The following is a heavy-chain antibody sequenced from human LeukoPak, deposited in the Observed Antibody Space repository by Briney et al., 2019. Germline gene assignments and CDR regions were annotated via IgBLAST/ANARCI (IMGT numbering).Heavy chain of an antibody. V-gene: IGHV1-69*05. Sequence: SVKVSCKASGGTFSNYAISWVRQAPGQGLEWMGVIIPIFDTPNYAQKWQGRVTITTDESTSTAYMELRSLRSEDTAVYYCASQLFHLDSSGYSLDALDIWGQGTMVTVSS. CDR1: GGTFSNYA. CDR2: IIPIFDTP. J-gene: IGHJ3*02. CDR3: ASQLFHLDSSGYSLDALDI. D-gene: IGHD3-22*01.